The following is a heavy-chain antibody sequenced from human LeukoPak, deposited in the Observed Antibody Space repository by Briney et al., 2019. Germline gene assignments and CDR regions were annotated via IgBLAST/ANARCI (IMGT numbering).Heavy chain of an antibody. J-gene: IGHJ6*03. V-gene: IGHV3-21*01. CDR3: ERDSSGWFYYIDV. D-gene: IGHD6-19*01. Sequence: PGGSLRLSCAASGFTFSSYSMNWVRQAPGKGLEWVSSISSSSSYIYYADSVKGRFTIYRDNAKNSLYLQMNSLRAEDTAVYYCERDSSGWFYYIDVWGKGTTVTVSS. CDR1: GFTFSSYS. CDR2: ISSSSSYI.